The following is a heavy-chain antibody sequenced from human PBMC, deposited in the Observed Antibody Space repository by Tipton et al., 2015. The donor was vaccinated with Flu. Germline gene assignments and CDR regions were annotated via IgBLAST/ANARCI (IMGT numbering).Heavy chain of an antibody. V-gene: IGHV4-61*02. J-gene: IGHJ5*01. CDR2: IYISGRT. CDR3: ARDLGAFNWFDS. Sequence: TLSLTCSVSGGSISSSSNYWSWIRQPAGKGLEWIGRIYISGRTEYNPSLKSRASISVDRAKNQFSLKLNSVTAADTAVYYCARDLGAFNWFDSWGRGTLVTVSS. CDR1: GGSISSSSNY. D-gene: IGHD3-16*01.